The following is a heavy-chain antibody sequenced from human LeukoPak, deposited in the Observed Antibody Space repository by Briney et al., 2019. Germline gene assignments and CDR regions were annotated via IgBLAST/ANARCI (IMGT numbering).Heavy chain of an antibody. CDR1: GGSISTYY. CDR2: IYPTGST. D-gene: IGHD2-2*01. CDR3: ASGYCSSTSCYLGWFDP. V-gene: IGHV4-4*09. Sequence: SETLSLTCTVSGGSISTYYWSWIRQPPGKGLEWIGYIYPTGSTSYNPSLKSRVTILVDTSKNQLSLKLSSVTAADTAVYYCASGYCSSTSCYLGWFDPWGQGTLVTVSS. J-gene: IGHJ5*02.